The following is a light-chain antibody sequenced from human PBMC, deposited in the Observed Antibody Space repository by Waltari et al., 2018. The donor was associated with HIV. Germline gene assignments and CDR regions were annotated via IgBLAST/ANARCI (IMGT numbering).Light chain of an antibody. V-gene: IGLV1-40*01. CDR3: QSYDSSLSGSWV. J-gene: IGLJ3*02. Sequence: QSVLTQPPSVSGAPGQRVSISCTGSPSNIGAGCDVHWSHQVPGTVPKLLIFGNTNRPSGVPDRISGSKSGTSASLAISGLRAEDEAYYYCQSYDSSLSGSWVFGGGTKLTVL. CDR2: GNT. CDR1: PSNIGAGCD.